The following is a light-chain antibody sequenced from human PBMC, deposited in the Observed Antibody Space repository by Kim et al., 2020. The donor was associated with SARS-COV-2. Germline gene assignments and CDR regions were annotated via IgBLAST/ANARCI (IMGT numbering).Light chain of an antibody. J-gene: IGKJ1*01. CDR1: QTTSYSV. V-gene: IGKV3-20*01. CDR2: GAF. Sequence: PGERDTRSRRARQTTSYSVLTWYQQKPSQAPKLLIHGAFSSATGVPDRVSGSGSGKDFTLNISRLETEDFSVYYCHQYGSSRWPFGQGTKVDIK. CDR3: HQYGSSRWP.